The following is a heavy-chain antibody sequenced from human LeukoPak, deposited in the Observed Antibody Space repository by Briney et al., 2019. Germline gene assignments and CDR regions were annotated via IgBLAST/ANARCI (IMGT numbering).Heavy chain of an antibody. J-gene: IGHJ4*02. D-gene: IGHD3-10*01. CDR1: GYTFTSYY. CDR2: IHPSGGST. Sequence: ASVKVSCKAPGYTFTSYYMHWVRQAPGQGLEWMGIIHPSGGSTSYAQKFQGRVTMTRDTSTSTVYMELSSLRSEDTAVYYCARDGTENFTMVRGVTLDYWGQGTLVTVSS. CDR3: ARDGTENFTMVRGVTLDY. V-gene: IGHV1-46*01.